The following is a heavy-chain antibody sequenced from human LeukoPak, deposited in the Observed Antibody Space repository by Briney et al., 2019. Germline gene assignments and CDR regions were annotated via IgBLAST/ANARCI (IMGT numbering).Heavy chain of an antibody. CDR2: ITWNRGSI. V-gene: IGHV3-9*01. CDR1: GFTFDDYA. Sequence: SLRLSCAASGFTFDDYAMHWVRQAPGQGLEWVSGITWNRGSIGYADSVKGRFTISRDNAKNSLYLQMNSLRAEDTALYYCARAFYGSGSYYTSGAALDYWGQGTLVTVSS. D-gene: IGHD3-10*01. CDR3: ARAFYGSGSYYTSGAALDY. J-gene: IGHJ4*02.